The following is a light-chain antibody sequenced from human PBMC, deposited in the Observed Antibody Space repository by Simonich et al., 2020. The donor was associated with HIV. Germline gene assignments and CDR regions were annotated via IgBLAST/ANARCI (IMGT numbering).Light chain of an antibody. V-gene: IGKV3-11*01. CDR3: QQRSSWLIT. CDR1: QNISSY. CDR2: DAS. Sequence: EIVLTQSPATLSLSPGERATLSCRASQNISSYLAWYQQKPGQAPRRHIYDASNRATDIPASFSGSGYGTDFTLTISSLEPEDFAVYYCQQRSSWLITFGQGTRLGIK. J-gene: IGKJ5*01.